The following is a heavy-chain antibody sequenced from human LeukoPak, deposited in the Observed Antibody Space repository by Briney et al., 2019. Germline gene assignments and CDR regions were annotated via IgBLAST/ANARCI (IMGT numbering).Heavy chain of an antibody. J-gene: IGHJ6*03. CDR2: ISAYNGNT. V-gene: IGHV1-18*01. Sequence: ASVKVSCKASGYTFTSYGISWVRQAPGQGLEWMGWISAYNGNTNYAQKLQGRVTMTTDTSTSTAYMELRSLRSDDTAAYYCATQTEFLEARAGYYYHYKDVWGKGTTVTVSS. CDR1: GYTFTSYG. CDR3: ATQTEFLEARAGYYYHYKDV. D-gene: IGHD3-3*01.